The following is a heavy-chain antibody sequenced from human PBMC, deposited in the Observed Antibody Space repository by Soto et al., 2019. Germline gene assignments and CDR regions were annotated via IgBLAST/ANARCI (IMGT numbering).Heavy chain of an antibody. CDR1: GFTFSSYG. D-gene: IGHD1-1*01. CDR3: AKMLARNHENYYYYYMDV. J-gene: IGHJ6*03. Sequence: GGSLRLSCAASGFTFSSYGMHWVRQAPGKGLEWVAVISYDGSNKYYADSVKGRFTISRDNSKNTLYLQMNSLRAEDTAVYYCAKMLARNHENYYYYYMDVWGKGTTVTVSS. CDR2: ISYDGSNK. V-gene: IGHV3-30*18.